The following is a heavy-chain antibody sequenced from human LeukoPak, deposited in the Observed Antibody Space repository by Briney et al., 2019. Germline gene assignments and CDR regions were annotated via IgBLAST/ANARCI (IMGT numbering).Heavy chain of an antibody. CDR2: IYPGDSDT. D-gene: IGHD3-22*01. CDR1: GYSFTSYW. Sequence: GESLKISCKGSGYSFTSYWIGWVRQMTGKGLEWMGIIYPGDSDTRYSPSFQGQVTISADKSISTAYLQWSSLKASDTAMYYCARHSERAHYYDSSGYSPLLDYWGQGTLVTVSS. J-gene: IGHJ4*02. V-gene: IGHV5-51*01. CDR3: ARHSERAHYYDSSGYSPLLDY.